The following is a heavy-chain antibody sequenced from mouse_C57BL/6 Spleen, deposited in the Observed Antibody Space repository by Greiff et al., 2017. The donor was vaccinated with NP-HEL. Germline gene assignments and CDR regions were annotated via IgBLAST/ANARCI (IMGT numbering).Heavy chain of an antibody. CDR3: ARGYYGYDGWFAY. V-gene: IGHV1-26*01. CDR1: GYTFTDYY. J-gene: IGHJ3*01. Sequence: VQLQQSGPELVKPGASVKISCKASGYTFTDYYMNWVKQSHGKSLEWIGDINPNNGGTSYNQKFKGKATLTVDKSSSTAYMELRSLTSEDSAVYYCARGYYGYDGWFAYWGQGTLVTVSA. D-gene: IGHD2-2*01. CDR2: INPNNGGT.